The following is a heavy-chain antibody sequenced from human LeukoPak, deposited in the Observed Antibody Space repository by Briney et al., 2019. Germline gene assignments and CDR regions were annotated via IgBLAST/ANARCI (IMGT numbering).Heavy chain of an antibody. CDR1: GGSISSDY. CDR2: IYYRGST. J-gene: IGHJ4*02. V-gene: IGHV4-59*08. CDR3: ASLYCSSTSCYLFH. D-gene: IGHD2-2*01. Sequence: SETLSLTCSVSGGSISSDYWSWIRQPPGKGLEWIGCIYYRGSTYYNPSLKSRVSVSVDTSKNQFALKLTSVTAADTALYYCASLYCSSTSCYLFHWGQGTLVTVSS.